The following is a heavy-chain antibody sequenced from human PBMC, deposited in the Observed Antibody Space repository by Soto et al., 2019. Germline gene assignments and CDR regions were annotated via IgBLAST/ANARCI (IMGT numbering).Heavy chain of an antibody. Sequence: QVQLVQSGAEVKKPGSSVKVSCKASGGTFSSYAISWVRQAPGQGLEWMGGIIPIFGTANYAQKFQGRVTITADKSTSTAYMVLSSLRSEDTAVYYCARDNGYSSGWYRYHDYWGQGTLVTVSS. D-gene: IGHD6-19*01. V-gene: IGHV1-69*06. CDR2: IIPIFGTA. CDR3: ARDNGYSSGWYRYHDY. CDR1: GGTFSSYA. J-gene: IGHJ4*02.